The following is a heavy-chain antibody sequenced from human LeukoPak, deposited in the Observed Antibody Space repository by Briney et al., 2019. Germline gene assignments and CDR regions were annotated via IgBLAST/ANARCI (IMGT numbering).Heavy chain of an antibody. CDR2: IYTSGST. Sequence: PSETLSLTCTVSGGSISSYYWSWIRQPAGKGLEWIGRIYTSGSTNYNPSLKSRVTMSVDTSKNQFSLKLSSVTAADTALYYCARLSARPGVYYFDSWGQGTLVTVSS. V-gene: IGHV4-4*07. CDR1: GGSISSYY. J-gene: IGHJ4*02. CDR3: ARLSARPGVYYFDS. D-gene: IGHD6-13*01.